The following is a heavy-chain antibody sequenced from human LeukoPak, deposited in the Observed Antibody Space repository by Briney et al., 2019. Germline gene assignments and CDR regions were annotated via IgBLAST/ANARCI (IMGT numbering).Heavy chain of an antibody. CDR2: ISDSGTT. CDR3: TRDFMVRGDQVNYYYYYMDV. Sequence: SETLSLTCTVSGGSISNYYWSWIRRPPGKGLEWIGYISDSGTTNYNPSLKSRATTSLDTSKNQFSLQLRSVTAADTAVYYCTRDFMVRGDQVNYYYYYMDVWGTGATITVSS. CDR1: GGSISNYY. J-gene: IGHJ6*03. D-gene: IGHD3-10*01. V-gene: IGHV4-59*01.